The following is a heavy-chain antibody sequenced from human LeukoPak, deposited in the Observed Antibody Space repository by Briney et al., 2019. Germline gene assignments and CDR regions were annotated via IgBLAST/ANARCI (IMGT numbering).Heavy chain of an antibody. Sequence: ETSETLSLTCTVSGGSISSSSYYWGWIRQPPGKGLEWIGSIYYSGSTYYNPSLKSRVTISVDTSKNQFSLKLSSVTAADTAVYYCARPMTTVLHDAFDIWGQGTMVAVSS. V-gene: IGHV4-39*01. D-gene: IGHD4-17*01. CDR1: GGSISSSSYY. CDR3: ARPMTTVLHDAFDI. CDR2: IYYSGST. J-gene: IGHJ3*02.